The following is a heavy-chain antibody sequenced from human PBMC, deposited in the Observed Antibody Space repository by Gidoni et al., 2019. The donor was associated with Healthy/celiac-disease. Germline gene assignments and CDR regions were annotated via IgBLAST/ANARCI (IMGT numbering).Heavy chain of an antibody. V-gene: IGHV4-34*01. CDR3: ARRFGEFPRDAFDI. J-gene: IGHJ3*02. D-gene: IGHD3-10*01. CDR2: INYSGST. CDR1: AVSFSGYY. Sequence: QVQLQQCCAGLLKPSETLSLTCAAYAVSFSGYYWSWIRQPPGKGLEWIGEINYSGSTNYNPSLKSRVTISVDTSKNQFSLKLSSVTAADTAVYYCARRFGEFPRDAFDIWGQGTMVTVSS.